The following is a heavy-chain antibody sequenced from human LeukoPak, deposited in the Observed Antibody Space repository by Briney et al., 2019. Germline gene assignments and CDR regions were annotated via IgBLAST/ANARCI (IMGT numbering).Heavy chain of an antibody. CDR3: STVGSRYYQYYFDY. D-gene: IGHD3-22*01. J-gene: IGHJ4*02. Sequence: MTGGSLRLSCVASGLTFSHAWMNWVRQAPGKELEWVGRIKSKTDGATTDYAAPVKGRFTISRDDSKNTLYLQMNSLKTEDTAVYYCSTVGSRYYQYYFDYWGQGTLVTVSS. V-gene: IGHV3-15*01. CDR2: IKSKTDGATT. CDR1: GLTFSHAW.